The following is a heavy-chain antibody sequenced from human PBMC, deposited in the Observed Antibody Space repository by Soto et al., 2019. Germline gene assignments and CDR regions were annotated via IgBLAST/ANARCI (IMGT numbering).Heavy chain of an antibody. CDR1: GYTFTSYG. J-gene: IGHJ4*02. CDR2: ISAYNGNT. D-gene: IGHD6-13*01. Sequence: QVQLVQSGAEVKKPGASVKVSCKASGYTFTSYGISWVRHAPGLVLDWMGWISAYNGNTSYAQTLQGRVNMTTVTSKSTAYIELRSMRSDDTAVYYCARDTGAGAGTYYFDYWGQGALVTVSS. CDR3: ARDTGAGAGTYYFDY. V-gene: IGHV1-18*04.